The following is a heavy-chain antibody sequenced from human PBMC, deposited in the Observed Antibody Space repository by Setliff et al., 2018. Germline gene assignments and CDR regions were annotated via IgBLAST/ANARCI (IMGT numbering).Heavy chain of an antibody. D-gene: IGHD6-6*01. CDR3: ARGRNIAARLLDS. CDR1: GGTFSDYH. J-gene: IGHJ4*02. Sequence: PSETLSLTCAAYGGTFSDYHWTWIRQSPEKGLEWIGEINHRGSTNYNLSLKSRVTISIDTSRDQFSLKLISMIAADTAVYYCARGRNIAARLLDSWGQGTLVTVSS. CDR2: INHRGST. V-gene: IGHV4-34*01.